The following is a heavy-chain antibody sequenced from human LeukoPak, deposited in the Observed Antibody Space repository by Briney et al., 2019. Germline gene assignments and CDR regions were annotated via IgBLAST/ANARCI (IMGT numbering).Heavy chain of an antibody. CDR1: GGSISSSSYY. CDR3: ASHGESLWSGYSPNWFDP. D-gene: IGHD3-3*01. CDR2: IYYSGST. Sequence: SETLSLTCTVSGGSISSSSYYWGWIRQPPGKGLEWFGSIYYSGSTYYNPSLKSRVTISVDTSKNQFSLKLSSVTAADTAVYYCASHGESLWSGYSPNWFDPWGQGTLVTVSS. V-gene: IGHV4-39*01. J-gene: IGHJ5*02.